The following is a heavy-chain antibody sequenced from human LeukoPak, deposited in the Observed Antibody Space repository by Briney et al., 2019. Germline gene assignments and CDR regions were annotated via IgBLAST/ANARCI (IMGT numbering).Heavy chain of an antibody. D-gene: IGHD2-15*01. J-gene: IGHJ4*02. CDR1: DGSISSYF. V-gene: IGHV4-4*07. CDR2: IYASGST. CDR3: ATESRIGSDF. Sequence: SETLSLTCTVSDGSISSYFWTWIRQPAGKGLEWIGRIYASGSTNYNPSFKSRVTMSLDKSKNQFSLSLSSVTAADTAIYYCATESRIGSDFWGQGTQVTVSS.